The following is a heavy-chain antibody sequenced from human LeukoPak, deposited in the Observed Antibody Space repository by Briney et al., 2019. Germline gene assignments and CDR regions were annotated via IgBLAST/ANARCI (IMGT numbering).Heavy chain of an antibody. Sequence: GGSLRLSCAASGFTFSNAWMSWVRQAPGKGLEWVGRIKSKTDGGTTDYAAPVKGRSTISRDDSKNTLYLQMNSLKTEDTAVYYCTTGVDGYTFDYWGQGTLVAVSS. J-gene: IGHJ4*02. CDR1: GFTFSNAW. CDR3: TTGVDGYTFDY. D-gene: IGHD5-24*01. CDR2: IKSKTDGGTT. V-gene: IGHV3-15*01.